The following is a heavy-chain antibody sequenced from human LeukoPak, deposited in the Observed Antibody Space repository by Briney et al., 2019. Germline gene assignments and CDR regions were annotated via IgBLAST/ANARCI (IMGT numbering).Heavy chain of an antibody. J-gene: IGHJ5*01. Sequence: QPGGSLRLSREASGFSFSRYWMNWVRQAPGKGLEWVANIKGDGNEKNYVDSVKGRFSISRDNARNSLYLQMDSLRAEDTAVYYCAKEGAYPIITYDSWGQGALVSVSS. D-gene: IGHD3-10*01. CDR2: IKGDGNEK. CDR3: AKEGAYPIITYDS. CDR1: GFSFSRYW. V-gene: IGHV3-7*01.